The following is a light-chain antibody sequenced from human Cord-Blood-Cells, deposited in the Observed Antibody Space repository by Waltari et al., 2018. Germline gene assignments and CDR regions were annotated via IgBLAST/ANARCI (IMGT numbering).Light chain of an antibody. CDR2: DAS. CDR1: QDISNY. CDR3: QQYDNLPYT. J-gene: IGKJ2*01. V-gene: IGKV1-33*01. Sequence: DIQMTQSPSSLSACVGDRVTTTCQASQDISNYLNWYKQKTGKAPKLLIYDASKLETGVPSRFSGSGSGTDFTFTISSLQPEDIATYYCQQYDNLPYTFGQGTKLEIK.